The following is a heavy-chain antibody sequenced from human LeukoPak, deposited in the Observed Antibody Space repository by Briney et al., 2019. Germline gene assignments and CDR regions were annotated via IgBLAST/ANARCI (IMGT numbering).Heavy chain of an antibody. CDR1: GYTFTGYY. V-gene: IGHV1-2*02. D-gene: IGHD5-24*01. CDR2: INPNSGGT. CDR3: ARIRDGYNDAYDL. J-gene: IGHJ3*01. Sequence: ASVKVSCKASGYTFTGYYMHWVRQAPGQGLEWMGWINPNSGGTNYAQKFQGRVTMTRDTSTSTVYMELSSLRSEDTAIYYCARIRDGYNDAYDLWGQGTVVTVPS.